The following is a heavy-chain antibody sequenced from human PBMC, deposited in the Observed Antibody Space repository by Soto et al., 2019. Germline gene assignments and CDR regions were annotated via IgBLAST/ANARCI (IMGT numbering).Heavy chain of an antibody. CDR2: ISAYNGAT. CDR3: ARSARYYAGSTAY. V-gene: IGHV1-18*04. CDR1: GYTFTGYY. Sequence: ASVKVSCKASGYTFTGYYMHWVRQAPGQGLELMGWISAYNGATNFPQRFQDRVTLTTDISTSTAYMEVRSLRSDNTAVYYCARSARYYAGSTAYWGQGTRVTVSS. J-gene: IGHJ4*02. D-gene: IGHD3-22*01.